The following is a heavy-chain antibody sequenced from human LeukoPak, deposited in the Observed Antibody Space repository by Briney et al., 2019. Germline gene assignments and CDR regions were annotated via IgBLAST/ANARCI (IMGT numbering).Heavy chain of an antibody. CDR3: ARIWPDL. CDR1: GGSFSGYY. Sequence: SETLSLTCAVYGGSFSGYYWSWIRQPPGKGLEWIGEINHSGYTNYNPSLKSRVTISVDTSKKQFSLRLNSVTAADTAVYYCARIWPDLWGRGTLVTVSS. J-gene: IGHJ2*01. CDR2: INHSGYT. V-gene: IGHV4-34*01. D-gene: IGHD3-10*01.